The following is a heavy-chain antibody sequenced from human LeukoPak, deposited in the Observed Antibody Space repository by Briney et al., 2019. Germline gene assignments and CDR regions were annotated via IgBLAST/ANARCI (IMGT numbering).Heavy chain of an antibody. CDR2: IYHSGST. CDR1: GGSISSSNW. D-gene: IGHD6-19*01. V-gene: IGHV4-4*02. Sequence: PSGTLSLTCAVSGGSISSSNWWSWVRQPPGKGLEWIGEIYHSGSTNYNPSLKSRVTISVDKSKNQFSLKLSSVTAADTAVYYCARAGSSGWRSRPDYFDYWGQGTLVLVSS. J-gene: IGHJ4*02. CDR3: ARAGSSGWRSRPDYFDY.